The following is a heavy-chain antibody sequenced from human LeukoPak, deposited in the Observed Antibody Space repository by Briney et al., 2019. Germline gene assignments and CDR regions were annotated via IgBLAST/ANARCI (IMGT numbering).Heavy chain of an antibody. CDR1: GFTFSSYW. J-gene: IGHJ4*02. CDR2: IKQDGSEK. D-gene: IGHD3-10*01. Sequence: GGSLRLSCAASGFTFSSYWMSWVRQAPGKGLEWVANIKQDGSEKYYVDSVKGRFTISRDNAKNSLYLQMNSLRAEDTAVYYCARDLFSGSNYKPHFDYWGQGTLVTVSS. V-gene: IGHV3-7*01. CDR3: ARDLFSGSNYKPHFDY.